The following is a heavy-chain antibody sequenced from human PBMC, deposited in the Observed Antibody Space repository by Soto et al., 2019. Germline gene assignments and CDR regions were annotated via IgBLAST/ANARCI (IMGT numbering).Heavy chain of an antibody. Sequence: LSLTYTVSGGSISSYYWSWIRQPPGKGLEWIGYIYYSGSTNYNPSLKSRVTISVDTSKNQFSLKLSSVTAADTAVYYCAREGSTVPTPFDYWGQGTLVTVSS. CDR2: IYYSGST. V-gene: IGHV4-59*01. D-gene: IGHD4-17*01. CDR1: GGSISSYY. CDR3: AREGSTVPTPFDY. J-gene: IGHJ4*02.